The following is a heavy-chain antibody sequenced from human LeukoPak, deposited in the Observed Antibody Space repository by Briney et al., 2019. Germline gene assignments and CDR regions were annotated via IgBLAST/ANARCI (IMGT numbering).Heavy chain of an antibody. CDR1: GFTFSSYD. CDR3: AKDRHAPGRYCSSAICFPFDI. CDR2: ISGSGSST. D-gene: IGHD2-2*01. Sequence: GGSLRLSCAASGFTFSSYDMSWIRQAPGKGLEWVSVISGSGSSTYYADSVKGRFTISRDNSKSTMYMQMNSLRAEDTAVYYCAKDRHAPGRYCSSAICFPFDIWGQGTLVTVSS. J-gene: IGHJ5*02. V-gene: IGHV3-23*01.